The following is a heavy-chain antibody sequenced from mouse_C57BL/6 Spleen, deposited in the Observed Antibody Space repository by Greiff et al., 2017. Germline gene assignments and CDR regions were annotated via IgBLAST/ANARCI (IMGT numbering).Heavy chain of an antibody. Sequence: QVQLQQSDAELVKPGASVKISCKVSGYTFTDHTIHWMKQRPEQGLEWIGYIYPRDGSTKYNEKFKGKATLTADKSSSTAYMQLISLTSEYYAVYFCSSEGDFYYGNYDAIDYWGQGTSVTVSS. CDR2: IYPRDGST. CDR3: SSEGDFYYGNYDAIDY. D-gene: IGHD2-1*01. J-gene: IGHJ4*01. V-gene: IGHV1-78*01. CDR1: GYTFTDHT.